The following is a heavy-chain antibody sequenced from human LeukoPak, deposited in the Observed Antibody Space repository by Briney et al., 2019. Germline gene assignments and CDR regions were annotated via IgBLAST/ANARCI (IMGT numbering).Heavy chain of an antibody. CDR3: ARGGREYSSGWSSGDNWFDP. CDR1: GFTFSSYS. J-gene: IGHJ5*02. CDR2: IIESGEST. D-gene: IGHD6-19*01. V-gene: IGHV3-23*01. Sequence: GGSLRLSCAASGFTFSSYSMNWVRQAPGKGLEWVSAIIESGESTYYTDSVKGRFTISRDNSKNTLYLQMNSLRAEDTAVYYCARGGREYSSGWSSGDNWFDPWGQGTLVTVSS.